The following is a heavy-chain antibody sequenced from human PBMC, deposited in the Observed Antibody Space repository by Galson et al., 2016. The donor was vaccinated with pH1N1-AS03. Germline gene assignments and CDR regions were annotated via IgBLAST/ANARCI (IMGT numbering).Heavy chain of an antibody. D-gene: IGHD4-17*01. Sequence: SVKVSCKASGYTFTSYYMHWVRQAPGQGLEWMGGIIPIFGTANYAQKFQGRVTITADESTSTAYMELSSLRSEDTAVYYCARDKHTVTGEGMYYGMDVWGQGTTVTVSS. CDR3: ARDKHTVTGEGMYYGMDV. V-gene: IGHV1-69*13. J-gene: IGHJ6*02. CDR2: IIPIFGTA. CDR1: GYTFTSYY.